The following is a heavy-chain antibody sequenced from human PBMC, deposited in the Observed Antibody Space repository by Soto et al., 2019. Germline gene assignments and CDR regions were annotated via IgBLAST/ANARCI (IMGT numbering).Heavy chain of an antibody. J-gene: IGHJ5*02. Sequence: ASVKVSCKASGYTFTSYDINWVRQATGQGLEWMGWMNPNSGNTGYAQKFRGRVTMTRNTSISTAYMGLSSLRSEDTAVYYSARGLNYGDYADWFDPWGQGTLVTVSS. V-gene: IGHV1-8*01. D-gene: IGHD4-17*01. CDR1: GYTFTSYD. CDR2: MNPNSGNT. CDR3: ARGLNYGDYADWFDP.